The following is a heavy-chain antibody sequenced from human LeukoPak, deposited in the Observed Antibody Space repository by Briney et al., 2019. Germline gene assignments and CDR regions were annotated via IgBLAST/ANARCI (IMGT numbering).Heavy chain of an antibody. D-gene: IGHD2-2*01. CDR3: VRESRRYQLPGLNDYYYVDV. Sequence: GGSLRLSCAASGFTFSSYAMSWVRQAPGKGLEWVSTIRGSGGSTYYADSVKGRFTISRDNSKNTLYLQMNSLRAEDTAVYYCVRESRRYQLPGLNDYYYVDVWGKGTTVTVSS. V-gene: IGHV3-23*01. J-gene: IGHJ6*03. CDR2: IRGSGGST. CDR1: GFTFSSYA.